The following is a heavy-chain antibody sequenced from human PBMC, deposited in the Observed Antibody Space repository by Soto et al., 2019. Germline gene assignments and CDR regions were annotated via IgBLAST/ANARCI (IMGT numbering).Heavy chain of an antibody. CDR1: GFTFSSYS. V-gene: IGHV3-23*01. D-gene: IGHD6-13*01. CDR2: ISSSGGST. CDR3: AKSRSLVTAAAGTSSDY. J-gene: IGHJ4*02. Sequence: GSLRLSCAASGFTFSSYSMNWVRQAPGKGLEWDSAISSSGGSTYYADSVKGRFTISRDNSKNTLYLQMNSLRAEDTAVYYCAKSRSLVTAAAGTSSDYWGQGTLVTVSS.